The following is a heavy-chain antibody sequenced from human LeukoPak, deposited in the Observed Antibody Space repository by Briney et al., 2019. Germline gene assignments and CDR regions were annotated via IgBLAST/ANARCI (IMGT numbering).Heavy chain of an antibody. J-gene: IGHJ4*02. Sequence: ASVKVSCKASGYTFTDYYMHWVRQAPGQGLEWMGWMSPNSGGTNYAQRFQGRVTMTRDTSIGTAYMELSRLGSDDTAVYYCARAQTVVAATPGGYWGQGTLVTVSS. D-gene: IGHD2-15*01. CDR2: MSPNSGGT. CDR3: ARAQTVVAATPGGY. CDR1: GYTFTDYY. V-gene: IGHV1-2*02.